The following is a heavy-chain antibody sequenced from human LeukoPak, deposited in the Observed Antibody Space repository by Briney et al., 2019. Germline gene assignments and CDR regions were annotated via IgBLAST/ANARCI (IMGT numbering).Heavy chain of an antibody. CDR1: GFTFSSYA. Sequence: PGGSLRLSCAASGFTFSSYAMSWVRQAPGKGREWVSAISGSGGNTYYADSVKGRFTISRDNSKNTLYLQMNSLRAEDTAIYYCAKELAATGSYYFDYWGQGTLVTVSS. CDR2: ISGSGGNT. CDR3: AKELAATGSYYFDY. V-gene: IGHV3-23*01. J-gene: IGHJ4*02. D-gene: IGHD6-13*01.